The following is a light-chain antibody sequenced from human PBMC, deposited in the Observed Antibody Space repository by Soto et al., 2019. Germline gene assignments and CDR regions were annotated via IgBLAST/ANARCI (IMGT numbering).Light chain of an antibody. CDR2: DAS. Sequence: DIQMTQSPSTLSASVGDRVTITCRASQSISSWLAWYPQNLGKAPKLLIYDASSLENGVPSRFSGSGSGTESALSISGLQPDDFATYYFQQYNSYSGTFGQGTKVEIK. V-gene: IGKV1-5*01. J-gene: IGKJ1*01. CDR1: QSISSW. CDR3: QQYNSYSGT.